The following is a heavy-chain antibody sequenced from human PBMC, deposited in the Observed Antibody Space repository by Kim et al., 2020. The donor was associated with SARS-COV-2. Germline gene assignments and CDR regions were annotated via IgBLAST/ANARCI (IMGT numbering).Heavy chain of an antibody. CDR3: ARGDILTGWVDY. D-gene: IGHD3-9*01. V-gene: IGHV5-51*01. J-gene: IGHJ4*02. Sequence: RYSPSFQGQVTISADKSISTAYLQWSSLKASDTAMYYCARGDILTGWVDYWGQGTLVTVSS.